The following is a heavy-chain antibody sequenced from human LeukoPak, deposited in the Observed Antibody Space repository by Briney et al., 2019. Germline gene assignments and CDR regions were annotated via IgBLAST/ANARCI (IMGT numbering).Heavy chain of an antibody. V-gene: IGHV4-39*07. CDR3: ARGEDGQGDYFDY. D-gene: IGHD2-15*01. CDR1: GGSISSSSYY. J-gene: IGHJ4*02. CDR2: IYYSGST. Sequence: PSETLSLTCTVSGGSISSSSYYWGWIRQPPGKGLEWIGSIYYSGSTYYNPSLKSRVTISVDTSKNQFSLKLSSVTAADTAVYYCARGEDGQGDYFDYWGQGTLVTVSS.